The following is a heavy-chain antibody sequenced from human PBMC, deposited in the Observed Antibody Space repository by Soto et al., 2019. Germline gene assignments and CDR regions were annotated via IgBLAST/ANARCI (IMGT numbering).Heavy chain of an antibody. D-gene: IGHD3-9*01. CDR3: ARSRYDILTGPDDFDI. J-gene: IGHJ3*02. Sequence: SETLSLTCTVSGGSINSGGYSWTLIRQPPGKGLEWIGFIYHTGTTYYNPSLKSRATISVDRSKNQFSLKLSSVTAADTAVYYCARSRYDILTGPDDFDIWGKGTMVT. CDR2: IYHTGTT. V-gene: IGHV4-30-2*02. CDR1: GGSINSGGYS.